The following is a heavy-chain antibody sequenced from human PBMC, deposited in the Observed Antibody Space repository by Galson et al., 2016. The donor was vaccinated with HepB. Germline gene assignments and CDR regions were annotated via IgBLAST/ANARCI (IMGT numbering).Heavy chain of an antibody. J-gene: IGHJ4*02. V-gene: IGHV1-8*01. Sequence: SVKVSCKASGFTFTTYDINWVRQATGQGLEWLGWMNPDSGRTGSAQKFQGRVTMTRDTSISTAYLELSSLTSEDTGVYFCARGRDYGDNPFDDWGQGTLVAVSS. CDR1: GFTFTTYD. CDR2: MNPDSGRT. CDR3: ARGRDYGDNPFDD. D-gene: IGHD4-17*01.